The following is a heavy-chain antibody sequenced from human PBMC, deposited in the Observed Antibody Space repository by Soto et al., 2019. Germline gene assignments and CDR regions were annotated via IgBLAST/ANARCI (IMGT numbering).Heavy chain of an antibody. CDR3: ASDPGIAAAGMDY. Sequence: EVQLVESGGGLIQPGGSLRLSCAASGFSFNTYAMNWVRQAPGKGLEWISYISSSSSRIYYADSVKGRFTLSRDNAKNSLYLQMKSLRAEGTAVYYCASDPGIAAAGMDYWGQGTLVTVSS. J-gene: IGHJ4*02. D-gene: IGHD6-25*01. CDR1: GFSFNTYA. CDR2: ISSSSSRI. V-gene: IGHV3-48*04.